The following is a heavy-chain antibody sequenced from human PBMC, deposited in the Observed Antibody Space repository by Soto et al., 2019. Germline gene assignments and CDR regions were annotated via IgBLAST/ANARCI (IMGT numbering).Heavy chain of an antibody. Sequence: QVQLVESGGGVVQPGRSLRLSCAASGFTFSSYAMHWVRQAPGKGLEWVAVISYDGSNKYYADSVKGRFTISRDNSKNTLYLQMNSLRAEDTAVHYCAKEEHIVVDDYYFGMDLWGQPTPLTVSS. V-gene: IGHV3-30*18. J-gene: IGHJ6*02. CDR3: AKEEHIVVDDYYFGMDL. CDR2: ISYDGSNK. D-gene: IGHD2-21*01. CDR1: GFTFSSYA.